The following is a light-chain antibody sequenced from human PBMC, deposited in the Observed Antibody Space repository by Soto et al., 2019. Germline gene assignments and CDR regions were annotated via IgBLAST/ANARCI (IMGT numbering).Light chain of an antibody. CDR2: DAS. V-gene: IGKV3-20*01. Sequence: EIVLTQSPGTLSLSPGERATLSCRASQSVSSSYLAWYQQKPGQAPRLLIYDASRATGIPDRFSGSGSGTDFTLTITRLEPEAVAVYYCQHYGTSALFGPGTKVDI. CDR1: QSVSSSY. J-gene: IGKJ3*01. CDR3: QHYGTSAL.